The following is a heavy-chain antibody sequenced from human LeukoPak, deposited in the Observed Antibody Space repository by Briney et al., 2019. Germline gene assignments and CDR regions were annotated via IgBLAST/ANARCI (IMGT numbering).Heavy chain of an antibody. D-gene: IGHD6-13*01. Sequence: GGSLRLSCAASGFTFSSYWMSWVRQAPGKGLEWVANIKQDGSEKYYVDSVKGRFTISRDNAKNSLYLQMNGLRAEDTAVYYCARSSSSWYWVPDYWGQGTLVTVSS. V-gene: IGHV3-7*01. J-gene: IGHJ4*02. CDR1: GFTFSSYW. CDR2: IKQDGSEK. CDR3: ARSSSSWYWVPDY.